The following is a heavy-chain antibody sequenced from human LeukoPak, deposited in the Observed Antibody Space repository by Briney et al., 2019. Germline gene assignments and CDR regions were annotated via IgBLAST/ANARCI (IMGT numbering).Heavy chain of an antibody. D-gene: IGHD6-13*01. CDR2: ISYDGSNK. CDR3: ARSSRDAFDI. Sequence: GRSLRLSCAASGFTFSSYAMHWVRQAPGKGLEWVAVISYDGSNKYYADSVKGRFTISRDNSKNTLYLQMNSLRAEDTAVYYCARSSRDAFDIWGQGTMVTVPS. V-gene: IGHV3-30*04. CDR1: GFTFSSYA. J-gene: IGHJ3*02.